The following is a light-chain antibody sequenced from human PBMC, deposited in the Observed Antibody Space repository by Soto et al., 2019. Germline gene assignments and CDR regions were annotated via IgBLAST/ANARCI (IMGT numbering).Light chain of an antibody. CDR2: GAS. V-gene: IGKV3-15*01. CDR1: QSVGNN. CDR3: QQYNGWPIT. J-gene: IGKJ5*01. Sequence: EIVMTLSPGTLSVSPVKTVTLSCRARQSVGNNLAWHQQKPGQAPRLLIYGASTRATGFPARFSGSGSGTEFTLTISSLQSEDFAVYYCQQYNGWPITFGQGTRLEI.